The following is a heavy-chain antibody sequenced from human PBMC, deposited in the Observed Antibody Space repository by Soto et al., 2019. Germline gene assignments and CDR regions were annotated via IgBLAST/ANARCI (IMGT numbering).Heavy chain of an antibody. J-gene: IGHJ6*02. CDR3: ARTVVVTAATYYYYGMDA. V-gene: IGHV1-69*12. D-gene: IGHD2-2*01. Sequence: QVQLVQSGAEVKKPGSAVKVSCKASGGTFSSYVISWVRQAPGQGLEWMGGFIPLFGTPNYAQKFQGRVTITADESTRTAYLELSSLRSEDTAVYYCARTVVVTAATYYYYGMDAWGQGTTVTVSS. CDR1: GGTFSSYV. CDR2: FIPLFGTP.